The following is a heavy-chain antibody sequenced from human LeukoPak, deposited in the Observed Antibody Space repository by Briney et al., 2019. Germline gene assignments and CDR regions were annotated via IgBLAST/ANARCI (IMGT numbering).Heavy chain of an antibody. CDR1: GFTFSSYW. J-gene: IGHJ4*02. CDR3: ARGSGGYCSGGSCYS. CDR2: IKQDGSEK. V-gene: IGHV3-7*01. D-gene: IGHD2-15*01. Sequence: GGSLRLSCAASGFTFSSYWMSWVRQAPGKGLEWVANIKQDGSEKYYVDSVKGRFTISRDNAKNSLYLQMNSLRAEDTAVYYCARGSGGYCSGGSCYSWGQGTLVTVSS.